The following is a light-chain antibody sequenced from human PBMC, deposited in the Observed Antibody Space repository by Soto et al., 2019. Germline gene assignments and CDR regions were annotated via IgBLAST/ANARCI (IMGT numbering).Light chain of an antibody. V-gene: IGKV1-9*01. CDR3: QQYNSYSWT. Sequence: IQLTQSPSSLSASVGDRVTITCRASQVISSYLAWYQQKRGKAPKLLIYAASTLQSGVPSRFSGSGSGTESTITISSLQPDDFATYYCQQYNSYSWTFGQGTKVDIK. J-gene: IGKJ1*01. CDR2: AAS. CDR1: QVISSY.